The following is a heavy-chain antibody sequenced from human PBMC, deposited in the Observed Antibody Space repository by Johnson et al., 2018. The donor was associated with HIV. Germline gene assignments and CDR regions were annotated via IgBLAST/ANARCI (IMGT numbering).Heavy chain of an antibody. J-gene: IGHJ3*02. CDR2: IKQDGSEK. D-gene: IGHD6-19*01. CDR1: GFTVSSNY. CDR3: ARGTGGWPLFDI. Sequence: VQLVESGGGLIQPGGSLRLSCAASGFTVSSNYMSWVRQAPGKGLEWVANIKQDGSEKYYVDSVKGRFTISRDNAKNSLYLQMNSLRAEDMAVYYCARGTGGWPLFDIWGQGTMVTVSS. V-gene: IGHV3-7*03.